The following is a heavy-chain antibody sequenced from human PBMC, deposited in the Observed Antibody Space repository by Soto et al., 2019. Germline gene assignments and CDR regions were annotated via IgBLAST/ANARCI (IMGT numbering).Heavy chain of an antibody. V-gene: IGHV1-69*13. CDR1: GGTFNNYP. Sequence: SVKVSCKASGGTFNNYPITWVRQAPGEGFEWMGGSIPIFGTANYAQKFQGRVTISVDESTSTAYMELSSLRSEGTAVYYCARGRGYSGDDHYYYFDMDVWGQGTTVTVSS. D-gene: IGHD5-12*01. CDR3: ARGRGYSGDDHYYYFDMDV. J-gene: IGHJ6*02. CDR2: SIPIFGTA.